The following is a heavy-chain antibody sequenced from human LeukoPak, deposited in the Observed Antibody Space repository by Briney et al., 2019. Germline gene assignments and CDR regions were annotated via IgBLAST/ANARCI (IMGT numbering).Heavy chain of an antibody. J-gene: IGHJ4*02. D-gene: IGHD2-8*01. V-gene: IGHV3-23*01. Sequence: GGSLRLSCAGSGFTFSSYAMSWVRQAPGQGLKWVSVISDSGDYTSYADSVRGRFTISRDNSRNTLYLQMISLRPEDTAVYYCAKDTSIGKYCTNGVCSPFDYWGQGTLATVSS. CDR3: AKDTSIGKYCTNGVCSPFDY. CDR2: ISDSGDYT. CDR1: GFTFSSYA.